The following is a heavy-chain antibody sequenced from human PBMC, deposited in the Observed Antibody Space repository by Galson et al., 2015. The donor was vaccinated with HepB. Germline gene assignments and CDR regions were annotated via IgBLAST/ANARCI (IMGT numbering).Heavy chain of an antibody. CDR1: GYTFTSYY. CDR3: ARALSIAAAGTPFDY. D-gene: IGHD6-13*01. CDR2: INPSGGST. V-gene: IGHV1-46*03. Sequence: SCKASGYTFTSYYMHWVRQAPGQGLEWMGIINPSGGSTSYAQKFQGRVTMTRDTSTSTVYMELSSLRSEDTAVYYCARALSIAAAGTPFDYWGQGTLVTVSS. J-gene: IGHJ4*02.